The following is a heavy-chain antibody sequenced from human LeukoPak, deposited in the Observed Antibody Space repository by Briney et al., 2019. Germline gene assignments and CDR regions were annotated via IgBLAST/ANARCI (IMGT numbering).Heavy chain of an antibody. CDR2: VNSDGNIT. CDR1: GFTFGSYW. CDR3: ARRGLVPAFDI. Sequence: PGGSLRLSCAASGFTFGSYWMHWVRQAPGKGLVWLSRVNSDGNITTYADSVRGRFTVSRDNAKNTLYLQMNSLRAEDTAVYYCARRGLVPAFDIWGQGTTVIVTS. V-gene: IGHV3-74*01. D-gene: IGHD3-10*02. J-gene: IGHJ3*02.